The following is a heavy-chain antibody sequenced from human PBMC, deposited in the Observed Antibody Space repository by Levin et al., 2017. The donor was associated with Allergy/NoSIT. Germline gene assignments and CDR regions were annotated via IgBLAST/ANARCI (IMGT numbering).Heavy chain of an antibody. CDR3: AREGGTDP. CDR1: GGSISNYD. D-gene: IGHD1-26*01. V-gene: IGHV4-59*01. Sequence: RPSETLSLTCTVSGGSISNYDWGWIRQPPGNGLEWIGYIHYSGSSNYNPSLKSRVTMSVDTSKNQFSLRLRSVTAADTAVYYCAREGGTDPWGQGTLVTVSS. J-gene: IGHJ5*02. CDR2: IHYSGSS.